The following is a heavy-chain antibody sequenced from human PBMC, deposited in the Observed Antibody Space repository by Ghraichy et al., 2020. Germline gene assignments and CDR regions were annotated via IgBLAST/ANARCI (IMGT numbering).Heavy chain of an antibody. CDR2: ISGSAVST. CDR3: AKDLVGMRYGMDV. Sequence: LSLTCAASGFIFSNYAMNWVRQAPGKGLEWVSGISGSAVSTFYAGSVQGLVTISRDNSKNTVYLQMSNLRAEDTAVYYCAKDLVGMRYGMDVWGQGTTVTVSS. V-gene: IGHV3-23*01. CDR1: GFIFSNYA. J-gene: IGHJ6*02. D-gene: IGHD2-8*01.